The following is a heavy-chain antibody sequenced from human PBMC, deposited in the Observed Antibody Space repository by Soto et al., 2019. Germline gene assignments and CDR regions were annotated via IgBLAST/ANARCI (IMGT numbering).Heavy chain of an antibody. D-gene: IGHD3-3*02. CDR3: ARVVLADFDI. Sequence: SLTCTVSGGSISSYYWSWIRQPPGKGLEWIGYIYYSGSTNYNPSLKSRVTISVDTSKNQFSLKLSSVTAADTAVYYCARVVLADFDIWGQGTMVIVSS. V-gene: IGHV4-59*01. CDR2: IYYSGST. CDR1: GGSISSYY. J-gene: IGHJ3*02.